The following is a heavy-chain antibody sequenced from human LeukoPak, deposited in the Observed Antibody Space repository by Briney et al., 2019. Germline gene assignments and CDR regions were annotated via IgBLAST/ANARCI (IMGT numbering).Heavy chain of an antibody. Sequence: SETLSLTCTVSGGSISSGSYYWSWIRQPAGKGLEWIGRIYTSGSTNYDPSLKSRVTISVDTSKNQFSLKLSSVTAADTAVYYCARDRSGYSSSWYDGSDYWGQGTLVTVSS. CDR1: GGSISSGSYY. CDR3: ARDRSGYSSSWYDGSDY. D-gene: IGHD6-13*01. J-gene: IGHJ4*02. V-gene: IGHV4-61*02. CDR2: IYTSGST.